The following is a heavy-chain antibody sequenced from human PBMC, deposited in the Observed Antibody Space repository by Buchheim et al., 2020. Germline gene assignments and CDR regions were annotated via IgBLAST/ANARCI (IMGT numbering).Heavy chain of an antibody. CDR2: IWYDGSNK. CDR1: GFTFSSSG. Sequence: QVQLVESGGGVVQPGRSLRLSCAASGFTFSSSGMHWIRQAPGKGLEWVAVIWYDGSNKYYADSVKGRFTISRDNSKDMLYLEMNRPRAGDKARYYCSRKQGTYWYFDLGGRST. J-gene: IGHJ2*01. D-gene: IGHD3-10*01. V-gene: IGHV3-33*01. CDR3: SRKQGTYWYFDL.